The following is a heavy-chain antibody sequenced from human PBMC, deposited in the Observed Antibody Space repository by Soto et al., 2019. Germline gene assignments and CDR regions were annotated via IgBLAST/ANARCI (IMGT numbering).Heavy chain of an antibody. V-gene: IGHV4-31*03. Sequence: SETLSLTCTVSGGSISSGGYYWSWIRQHPGKGLEWIGYIHNSVNTYYNPSLRSRATISVDTSKNQFSLKLSSVTAADTAVYYCARDSDQSNIVMVIHAFDIWGQGTMVTVSS. CDR3: ARDSDQSNIVMVIHAFDI. J-gene: IGHJ3*02. CDR2: IHNSVNT. D-gene: IGHD2-21*01. CDR1: GGSISSGGYY.